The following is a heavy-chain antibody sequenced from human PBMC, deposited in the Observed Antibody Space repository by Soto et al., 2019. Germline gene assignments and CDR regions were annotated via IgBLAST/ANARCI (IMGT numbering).Heavy chain of an antibody. CDR3: ARDAILGVVTRKLNWFDP. CDR1: GYTFTGYY. D-gene: IGHD3-3*01. J-gene: IGHJ5*02. CDR2: INAGNGNT. Sequence: ASVKVSCKASGYTFTGYYIHWVRQAPGQGLERMGWINAGNGNTKYSQKFQGRVTITRDTSASTAYMELSSLRSEDTAVYYCARDAILGVVTRKLNWFDPWGQGTLVTVPS. V-gene: IGHV1-3*01.